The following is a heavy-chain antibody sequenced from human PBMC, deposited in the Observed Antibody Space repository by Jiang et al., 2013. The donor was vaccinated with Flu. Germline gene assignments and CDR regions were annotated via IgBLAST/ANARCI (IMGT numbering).Heavy chain of an antibody. J-gene: IGHJ4*02. CDR3: AREVGYYDSSGYYTLDY. V-gene: IGHV3-30-3*01. D-gene: IGHD3-22*01. CDR2: ISYDGSNK. Sequence: PGRSLRLSCAASGFTFSSYAMHWVRQAPGKGLEWVTVISYDGSNKYYADSVKGRFTISRDNSKNTLYLQMNSLRAEDTAVYYCAREVGYYDSSGYYTLDYWGQGTLVTVSS. CDR1: GFTFSSYA.